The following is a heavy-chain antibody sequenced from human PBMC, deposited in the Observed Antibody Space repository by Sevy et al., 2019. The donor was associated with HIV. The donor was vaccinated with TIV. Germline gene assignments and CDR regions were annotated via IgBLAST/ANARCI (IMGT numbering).Heavy chain of an antibody. CDR1: GFTFSSYW. Sequence: GGSLRLSCAASGFTFSSYWMSWVRQAPGKGLEWVSVIYSGGSTYYADSVKGRFTISRDNSKNTLYLQMNSLRAEDTAVYYCAREKHSSSSDAFDIWGQGAMVTVSS. D-gene: IGHD6-13*01. J-gene: IGHJ3*02. CDR2: IYSGGST. CDR3: AREKHSSSSDAFDI. V-gene: IGHV3-53*01.